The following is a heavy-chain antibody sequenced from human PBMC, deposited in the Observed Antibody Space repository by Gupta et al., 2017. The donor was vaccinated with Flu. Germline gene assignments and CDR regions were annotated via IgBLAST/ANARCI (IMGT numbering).Heavy chain of an antibody. Sequence: QVQLVQSGAEVKKPGSSVKVSCKASGGTFRSYAISWVRQAPGQGLEWMGGIIPIFGTANYAQKFQGRVTITADESTSTAYMELSSLRSEDTAVYYCASLTDAEPWWSSWTDWGQGTLVTVSS. V-gene: IGHV1-69*01. D-gene: IGHD6-13*01. CDR3: ASLTDAEPWWSSWTD. J-gene: IGHJ4*02. CDR2: IIPIFGTA. CDR1: GGTFRSYA.